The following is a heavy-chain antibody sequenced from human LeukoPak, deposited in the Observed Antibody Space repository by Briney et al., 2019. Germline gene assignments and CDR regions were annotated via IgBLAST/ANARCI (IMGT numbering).Heavy chain of an antibody. D-gene: IGHD3-10*01. Sequence: GGSLRLSCAASGFTFDDYAMHWVRQAPGKGLEWVSGISWNSGSIGYADSVKGRFTISRDNAKNSLYLQMNSLRAEDTALYYCAKEYTVSTMVRGLLLDYMDVWGKGTTVTVSS. V-gene: IGHV3-9*01. J-gene: IGHJ6*03. CDR2: ISWNSGSI. CDR1: GFTFDDYA. CDR3: AKEYTVSTMVRGLLLDYMDV.